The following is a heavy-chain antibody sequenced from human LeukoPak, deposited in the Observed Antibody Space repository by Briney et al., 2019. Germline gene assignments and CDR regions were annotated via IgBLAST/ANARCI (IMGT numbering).Heavy chain of an antibody. CDR1: GFTFSSYW. CDR2: IKQDGSEK. J-gene: IGHJ4*02. CDR3: ARRGTSSSWAHFDY. Sequence: GGALRLSCAASGFTFSSYWLTWVRQAPGKGLEWVANIKQDGSEKYYVDSVKGRFTISRDNVKNSLYLQMNSLGDEDTAVYYCARRGTSSSWAHFDYWGQGTLVTVSS. V-gene: IGHV3-7*05. D-gene: IGHD6-13*01.